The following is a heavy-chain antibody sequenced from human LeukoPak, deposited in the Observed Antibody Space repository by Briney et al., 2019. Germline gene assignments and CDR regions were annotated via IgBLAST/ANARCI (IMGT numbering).Heavy chain of an antibody. V-gene: IGHV4-59*01. CDR1: GGSISSYY. D-gene: IGHD7-27*01. J-gene: IGHJ5*02. Sequence: PSETLSLTCTVSGGSISSYYWSWIRPPPGKGLEWIGYIYYSGSTNYNPSLKSRVTISVDTSKNQFSLKLSSVSAADTAVYYCARVSMVLLLTGDQEWFDPWGQGTLVTVSS. CDR3: ARVSMVLLLTGDQEWFDP. CDR2: IYYSGST.